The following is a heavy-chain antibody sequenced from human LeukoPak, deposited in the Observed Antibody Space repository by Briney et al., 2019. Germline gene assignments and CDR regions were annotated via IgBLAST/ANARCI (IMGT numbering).Heavy chain of an antibody. Sequence: ASVKVSCKASGYTFTIYYMHWVRQAPGQGLEWMGIINPSGGSTSYAQKFQGRVTMTRDTSTSTVYMELSSLRSVDTAVYYCAREAVAGPIGYWGQGTLVSVSS. CDR3: AREAVAGPIGY. V-gene: IGHV1-46*01. J-gene: IGHJ4*02. CDR1: GYTFTIYY. D-gene: IGHD6-19*01. CDR2: INPSGGST.